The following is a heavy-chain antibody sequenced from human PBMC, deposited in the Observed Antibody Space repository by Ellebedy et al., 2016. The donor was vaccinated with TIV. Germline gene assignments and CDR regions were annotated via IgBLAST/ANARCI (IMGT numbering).Heavy chain of an antibody. D-gene: IGHD1-26*01. V-gene: IGHV4-61*01. Sequence: SETLSLTCTVSGDSVSSGSYYWSWIRQPPGKGLEWIGYIYHTGSTNYNPSLKGRVSILVDTSNNQFSLKLNSVTAADTAVYYCARDGTQGFSSWFDPWGQGTLVTVSS. CDR1: GDSVSSGSYY. J-gene: IGHJ5*02. CDR2: IYHTGST. CDR3: ARDGTQGFSSWFDP.